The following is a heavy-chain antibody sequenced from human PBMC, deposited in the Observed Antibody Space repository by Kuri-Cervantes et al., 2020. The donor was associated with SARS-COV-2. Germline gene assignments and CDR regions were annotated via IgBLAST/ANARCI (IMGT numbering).Heavy chain of an antibody. J-gene: IGHJ4*02. CDR1: GFTFSSYW. D-gene: IGHD1-1*01. CDR2: LDPDGSYT. CDR3: VRDGDHWNFDY. Sequence: LSLTCAASGFTFSSYWMHWVRQAPGKGLVWVSRLDPDGSYTNNADSVKDRFTLSRDNAKNMLFLQMNRLRAEDTAVYYCVRDGDHWNFDYWGQGTLVTVSS. V-gene: IGHV3-74*01.